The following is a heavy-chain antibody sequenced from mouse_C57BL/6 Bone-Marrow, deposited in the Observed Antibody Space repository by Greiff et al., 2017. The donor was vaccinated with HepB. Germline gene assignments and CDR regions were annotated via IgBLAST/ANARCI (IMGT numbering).Heavy chain of an antibody. CDR1: GFTFSDFY. D-gene: IGHD1-1*01. J-gene: IGHJ1*03. CDR3: ARGITRYWYFDV. Sequence: EVKVVESGGGLVQSGRSLRLSCATSGFTFSDFYMEWVRQAPGKGLEWIAASRNKANDYTTEYSASVKGRFIVSRDTSQSLLYLQMNALRAEDTAIYYCARGITRYWYFDVWGTGTTVTVSS. CDR2: SRNKANDYTT. V-gene: IGHV7-1*01.